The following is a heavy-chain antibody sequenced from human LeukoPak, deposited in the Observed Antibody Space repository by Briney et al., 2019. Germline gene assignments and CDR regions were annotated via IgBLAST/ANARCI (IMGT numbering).Heavy chain of an antibody. J-gene: IGHJ4*02. CDR1: GYSFTSYW. CDR2: IYPGDSDT. Sequence: GESLKISCRGPGYSFTSYWIGWVRQMPGKGLEWRGIIYPGDSDTRYSPSFQGQVTMSADQSITTAYLQWSSLKASDTAMYYCASLARRVYVEYYFDYWGQGTLVTVSS. V-gene: IGHV5-51*01. CDR3: ASLARRVYVEYYFDY. D-gene: IGHD2-8*01.